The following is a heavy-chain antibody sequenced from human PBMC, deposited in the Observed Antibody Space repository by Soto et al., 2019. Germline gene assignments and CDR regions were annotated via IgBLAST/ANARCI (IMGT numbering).Heavy chain of an antibody. Sequence: ASVKVSCKASGYTFNAYYIHWVRQDPGQGLEWVGRINPNSGDTTYMEKFEGRVTMTRDTSISTAYLELSGLRSDDTALYYCARDPRPLSNFDFWGQGTLVTVSS. CDR1: GYTFNAYY. CDR2: INPNSGDT. V-gene: IGHV1-2*02. J-gene: IGHJ4*02. D-gene: IGHD3-16*01. CDR3: ARDPRPLSNFDF.